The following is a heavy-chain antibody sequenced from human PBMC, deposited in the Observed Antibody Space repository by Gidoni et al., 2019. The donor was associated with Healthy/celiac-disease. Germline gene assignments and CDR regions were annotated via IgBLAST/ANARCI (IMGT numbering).Heavy chain of an antibody. D-gene: IGHD4-17*01. CDR1: GGSISSGGYY. Sequence: QVQLQESGPGLVKPSQTLSLTCPVSGGSISSGGYYWSWIRQPPGKGLEWIGYIYYSGSTYYNPSLKSRVTISVDTSKNQFSLKLSSVTAADTAVYYCARGTVTTASDAFDIWGQGTMVTVSS. J-gene: IGHJ3*02. V-gene: IGHV4-31*03. CDR2: IYYSGST. CDR3: ARGTVTTASDAFDI.